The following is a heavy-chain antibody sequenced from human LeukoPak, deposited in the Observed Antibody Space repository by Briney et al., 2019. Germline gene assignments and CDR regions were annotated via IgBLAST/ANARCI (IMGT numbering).Heavy chain of an antibody. V-gene: IGHV4-61*08. Sequence: SETLSLTCTVSGGSISSGGYYWSWIRQPPGKGLEWIGYIYYSGTTNYNPPLKSRVTISVDTSKNQFSLKLSSVTAADTAVYYCARDTGDSSGYYFDYWGQGTLVTVSS. CDR3: ARDTGDSSGYYFDY. CDR2: IYYSGTT. CDR1: GGSISSGGYY. D-gene: IGHD3-22*01. J-gene: IGHJ4*02.